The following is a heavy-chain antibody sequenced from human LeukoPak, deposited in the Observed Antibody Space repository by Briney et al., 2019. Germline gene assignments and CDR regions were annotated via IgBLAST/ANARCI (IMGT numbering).Heavy chain of an antibody. V-gene: IGHV4-30-2*01. CDR3: AREGRGIRGDAFHI. Sequence: SQTLSLTCAVSGGSISSGGYSWSWIRRPPGKGLEWIGYISHSGSTYYNPSLKSRVTISVDRSKNQFSLQLSSVTAADTAVYYCAREGRGIRGDAFHIWGQGTLVTVSS. CDR1: GGSISSGGYS. CDR2: ISHSGST. D-gene: IGHD3-16*01. J-gene: IGHJ3*02.